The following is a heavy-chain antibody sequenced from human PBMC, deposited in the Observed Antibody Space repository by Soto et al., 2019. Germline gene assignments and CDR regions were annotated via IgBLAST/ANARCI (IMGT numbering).Heavy chain of an antibody. CDR1: GYTFTSYY. CDR3: ARGGRIVDTGIGYYYYHAMDV. CDR2: FNPTGDTA. J-gene: IGHJ6*02. D-gene: IGHD5-18*01. Sequence: ASVKVSCKASGYTFTSYYIHWVRQAPGQGLEWMGIFNPTGDTASYAQKLQGRVTMTRDTSTGTAYMELGSLRSEDTAVYYCARGGRIVDTGIGYYYYHAMDVWGQGTTVTVS. V-gene: IGHV1-46*01.